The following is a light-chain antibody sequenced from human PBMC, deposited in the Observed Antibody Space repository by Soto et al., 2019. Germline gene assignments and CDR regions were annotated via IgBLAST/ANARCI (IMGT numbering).Light chain of an antibody. CDR1: QSFTSS. J-gene: IGKJ4*01. CDR3: QQRSNWPLT. Sequence: TVLTQSPGTLSLSPGERSTLSCSSSQSFTSSLAWYQQRPGQAPRLLIYDASNRATGIPAWFSGSGSGTDFTLTISSLEPEDFGVYYCQQRSNWPLTFGGGTKVDIK. V-gene: IGKV3-11*01. CDR2: DAS.